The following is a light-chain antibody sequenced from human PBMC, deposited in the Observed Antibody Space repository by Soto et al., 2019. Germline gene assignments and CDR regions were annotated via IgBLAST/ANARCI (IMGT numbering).Light chain of an antibody. CDR3: QQYGSSPIT. J-gene: IGKJ3*01. Sequence: EVVLAGSPGTLSLCPGERASLSCRASQRVSGGYLAWYQQKPGQAPRLLIYGASSRATGTPDRFSGSGSGPAFPPTISRLEPEDFAVYYCQQYGSSPITFSPGTKVDI. CDR2: GAS. V-gene: IGKV3-20*01. CDR1: QRVSGGY.